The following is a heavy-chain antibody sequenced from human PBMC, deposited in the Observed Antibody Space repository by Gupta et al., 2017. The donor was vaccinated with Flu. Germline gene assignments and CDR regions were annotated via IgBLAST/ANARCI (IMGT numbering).Heavy chain of an antibody. CDR2: INPHSGTT. V-gene: IGHV1-2*06. D-gene: IGHD2-2*02. J-gene: IGHJ5*02. CDR3: AREKHCSTSSCYRWFDP. CDR1: EYTFTAYY. Sequence: QVQLVQSGAEVKKPGASVKVSCKASEYTFTAYYIHWVLQAPGQGLEWMGRINPHSGTTNYEQKFQGRVTVTMDTSISTAYMDLSRLRSDDTAVYYCAREKHCSTSSCYRWFDPWGQGTLVTVSS.